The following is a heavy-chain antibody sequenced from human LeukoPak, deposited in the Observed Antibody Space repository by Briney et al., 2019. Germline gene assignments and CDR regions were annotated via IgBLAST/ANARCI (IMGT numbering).Heavy chain of an antibody. Sequence: GGSLRLSCVAPGFTFSSYALSWVRQAPGKGLEWVSTISGTGDTTYHADSVEGRFTISRDNSKNTLYLQMNSLRAEDTAVYYCAHVALGVDYWGQGTLVTVSS. J-gene: IGHJ4*02. V-gene: IGHV3-23*01. CDR1: GFTFSSYA. D-gene: IGHD3-16*01. CDR3: AHVALGVDY. CDR2: ISGTGDTT.